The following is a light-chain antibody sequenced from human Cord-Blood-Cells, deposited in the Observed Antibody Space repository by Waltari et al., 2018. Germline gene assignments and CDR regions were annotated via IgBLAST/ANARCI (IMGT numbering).Light chain of an antibody. Sequence: DIVMTQSPLSLPVTPGEPASISCSSSQSLLHSNGYNYLDWYLQKPGQSPQLLIYLGSNRASGVPDRFSGSGSGTDFTLKISRVEAEDVGVYYCMQALQTLPITFGQGTRLEIK. CDR2: LGS. J-gene: IGKJ5*01. V-gene: IGKV2-28*01. CDR1: QSLLHSNGYNY. CDR3: MQALQTLPIT.